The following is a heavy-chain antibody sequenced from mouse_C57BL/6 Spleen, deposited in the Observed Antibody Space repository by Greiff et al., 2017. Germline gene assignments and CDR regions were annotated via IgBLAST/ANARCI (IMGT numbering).Heavy chain of an antibody. CDR2: IDPEDGET. CDR3: ARPGCSNWYFDV. V-gene: IGHV14-2*01. Sequence: EVQLQQSGAELVKPGASVKLSCTASGFNITDYYMHWVKQRTEQGLEWIGRIDPEDGETKYAPKFQGKATITADTSSNTAYLQLSSLPSEDTTVDYCARPGCSNWYFDVWGTGTTVTVSS. J-gene: IGHJ1*03. D-gene: IGHD1-1*01. CDR1: GFNITDYY.